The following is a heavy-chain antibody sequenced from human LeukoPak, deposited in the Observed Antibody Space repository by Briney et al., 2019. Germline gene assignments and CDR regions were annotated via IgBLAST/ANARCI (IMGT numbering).Heavy chain of an antibody. V-gene: IGHV4-59*01. CDR2: IYYSGST. J-gene: IGHJ4*02. CDR3: ARLAVRGAPSYFDY. CDR1: GGSISSYY. D-gene: IGHD3-10*01. Sequence: SETLSLTCTVSGGSISSYYWSWIRQPPGKGLEWIGYIYYSGSTNYNPSLKSRVTISVDTSKNQFSLKLSSVTAADTAVYYCARLAVRGAPSYFDYWGQGTLVTVPS.